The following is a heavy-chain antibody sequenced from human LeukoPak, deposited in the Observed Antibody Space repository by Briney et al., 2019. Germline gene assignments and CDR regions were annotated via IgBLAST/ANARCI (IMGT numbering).Heavy chain of an antibody. CDR1: GFTFSSYA. CDR3: AKLGGYSSSSLRNF. D-gene: IGHD6-6*01. J-gene: IGHJ4*02. Sequence: GGSLRLSCAASGFTFSSYAMSWVRQAPGKGLEWVSAISASGGSRYYADPVKGRFTISRDNSKNTLYLHMNSLTAEDTAVYYCAKLGGYSSSSLRNFGGQGTLVTVSS. CDR2: ISASGGSR. V-gene: IGHV3-23*01.